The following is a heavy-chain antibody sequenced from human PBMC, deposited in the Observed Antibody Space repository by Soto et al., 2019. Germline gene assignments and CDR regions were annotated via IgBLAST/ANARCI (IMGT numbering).Heavy chain of an antibody. CDR3: ASPARIAARPMGYYYYYYGMDV. D-gene: IGHD6-6*01. J-gene: IGHJ6*02. CDR1: GGSISSSSYY. Sequence: QLQLQESGPGLVKPSETLSLTCTVSGGSISSSSYYWSWIRQPPGKGLEWIGSIYYSGSTYYNPSLRRRVTISVDTSKNQFSLKLSSVTAADTAVYYCASPARIAARPMGYYYYYYGMDVWGQGTTVTVSS. CDR2: IYYSGST. V-gene: IGHV4-39*01.